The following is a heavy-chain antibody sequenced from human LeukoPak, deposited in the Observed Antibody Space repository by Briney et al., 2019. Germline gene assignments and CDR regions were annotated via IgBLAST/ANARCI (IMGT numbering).Heavy chain of an antibody. CDR3: ARDVGGTYCSGGSCYSRPFDY. V-gene: IGHV1-69*04. CDR2: IIPILGIA. CDR1: GGTFSSYA. J-gene: IGHJ4*02. D-gene: IGHD2-15*01. Sequence: GASVKVSCKASGGTFSSYAISWVRQAPGQGLEWMGRIIPILGIANYAQKFQGRVTITADKSTSTAYMELSSLRSEDTAVYYCARDVGGTYCSGGSCYSRPFDYWGQGTLVTVSS.